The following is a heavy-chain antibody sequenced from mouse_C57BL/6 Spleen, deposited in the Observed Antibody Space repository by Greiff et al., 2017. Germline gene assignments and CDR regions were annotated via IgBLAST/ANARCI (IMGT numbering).Heavy chain of an antibody. Sequence: EVQLQQPGPELVKPGASVKISCKASGYSFTDYYMNWVKQSNGKSLEWIGVLNPNYGTTSYNQKFKGKATVTVDQSSSTAYMQLNSLTSEDSAVYCCARYQLDAVEYYAMGEWGQGASVTVSS. CDR2: LNPNYGTT. J-gene: IGHJ4*01. V-gene: IGHV1-39*01. CDR3: ARYQLDAVEYYAMGE. CDR1: GYSFTDYY. D-gene: IGHD1-1*01.